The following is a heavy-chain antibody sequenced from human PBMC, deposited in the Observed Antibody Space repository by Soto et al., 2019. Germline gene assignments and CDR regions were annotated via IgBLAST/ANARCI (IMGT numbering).Heavy chain of an antibody. CDR2: IIPIFRTA. D-gene: IGHD2-2*01. J-gene: IGHJ4*02. V-gene: IGHV1-69*12. CDR3: AITSNTVYVPPDMSDPFGY. CDR1: GGTFSSYA. Sequence: QVQLVQSGAEVKKPGSSVKVSCKASGGTFSSYAISWVRQAPGQGLEWMGGIIPIFRTANYAQKFQGRVTITADDSTSTSYMGMGCLRSEDTAVYYFAITSNTVYVPPDMSDPFGYWGQGTLVTVSS.